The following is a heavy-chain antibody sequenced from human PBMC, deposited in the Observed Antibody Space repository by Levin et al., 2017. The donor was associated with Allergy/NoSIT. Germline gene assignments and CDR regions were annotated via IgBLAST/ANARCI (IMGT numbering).Heavy chain of an antibody. J-gene: IGHJ4*02. V-gene: IGHV3-74*01. CDR2: INSDGSST. CDR1: GFTFSGYW. Sequence: GESLKISCAASGFTFSGYWMHWVRQAPGKGLVWVSRINSDGSSTSYVDSVKDRFTISRDNAKNTLYLQMNSLRAEDTAVYYCARGGQYSSSWLDYWGQGTLVTVSS. CDR3: ARGGQYSSSWLDY. D-gene: IGHD6-13*01.